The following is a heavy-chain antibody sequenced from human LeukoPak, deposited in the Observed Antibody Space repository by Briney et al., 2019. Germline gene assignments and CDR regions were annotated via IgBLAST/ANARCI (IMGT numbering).Heavy chain of an antibody. CDR3: ARDLQNTIFGVVIRYYMDV. CDR1: GFTFSIYS. V-gene: IGHV3-21*01. Sequence: PGGSLRLSCAASGFTFSIYSMNWVRQAPGKGLEWVSSISSSSSYIYYADSVKGRFTISRDNAKNSLYLQMNSLRAEDTAVYYCARDLQNTIFGVVIRYYMDVWGKGTTVTVSS. CDR2: ISSSSSYI. D-gene: IGHD3-3*01. J-gene: IGHJ6*03.